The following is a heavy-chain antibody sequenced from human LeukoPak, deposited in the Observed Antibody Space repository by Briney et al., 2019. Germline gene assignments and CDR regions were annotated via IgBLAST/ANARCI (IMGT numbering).Heavy chain of an antibody. CDR3: ARSAGGRGYFDY. CDR1: RYTFSSYS. V-gene: IGHV1-46*01. J-gene: IGHJ4*02. CDR2: INPSAGST. D-gene: IGHD1-14*01. Sequence: ASVKVSCKASRYTFSSYSMHWVRQAPGQGLEWMGIINPSAGSTSYAQKFQGRVTMTRDASTSTVYMEVSSLRSEDTAVYYCARSAGGRGYFDYWGQGTLVTVSS.